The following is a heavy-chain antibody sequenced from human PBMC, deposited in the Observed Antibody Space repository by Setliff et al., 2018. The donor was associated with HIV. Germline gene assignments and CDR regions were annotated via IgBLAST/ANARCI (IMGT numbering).Heavy chain of an antibody. CDR3: ANLWEVGA. J-gene: IGHJ5*02. D-gene: IGHD1-26*01. Sequence: GGSLRLSCAASGFTFSNYWMDWVRQVPGKGLEWVATMKKGGSEIYYVDSVKGRFTISRDSARASVYLEMRSLRVEDTAVYLCANLWEVGAWGQGTLVTVSS. CDR2: MKKGGSEI. V-gene: IGHV3-7*01. CDR1: GFTFSNYW.